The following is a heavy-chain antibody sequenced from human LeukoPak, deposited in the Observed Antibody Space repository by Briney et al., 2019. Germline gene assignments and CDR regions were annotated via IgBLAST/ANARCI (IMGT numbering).Heavy chain of an antibody. V-gene: IGHV6-1*01. D-gene: IGHD5-18*01. CDR2: TYYRSKWYN. CDR3: ARDEYSYGYGGYYYGMDV. CDR1: GDSVCSNSAA. Sequence: SQTLSLTCAVSGDSVCSNSAAWNWIRQSPARGLERLGRTYYRSKWYNDYAVSVKSRITINPDTSKKQFSLQLNSVTPEDTAVYYCARDEYSYGYGGYYYGMDVWGKGTTVTVSS. J-gene: IGHJ6*04.